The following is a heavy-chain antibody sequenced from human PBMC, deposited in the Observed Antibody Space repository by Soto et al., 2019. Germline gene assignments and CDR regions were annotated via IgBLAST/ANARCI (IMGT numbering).Heavy chain of an antibody. CDR3: ASDPPRQYSYGQGLDY. J-gene: IGHJ4*02. V-gene: IGHV1-18*04. D-gene: IGHD5-18*01. CDR1: GYTFTNFG. Sequence: QVQLVQSGAEVKKPGASVKVSCKASGYTFTNFGISWVRQAPGQGLEWMGWISTYNGYTNYAQKFQGRVIMATDTSTRTVYRELSRLKSDDTDGYYCASDPPRQYSYGQGLDYWGQGTLVTVSS. CDR2: ISTYNGYT.